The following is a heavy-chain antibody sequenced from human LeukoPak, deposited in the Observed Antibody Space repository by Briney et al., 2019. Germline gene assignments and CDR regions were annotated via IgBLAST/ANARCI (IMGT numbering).Heavy chain of an antibody. V-gene: IGHV3-21*01. CDR2: ISTSSSDI. CDR3: ATTYYYDSSGHLFDY. CDR1: GFTFSPYR. J-gene: IGHJ4*02. D-gene: IGHD3-22*01. Sequence: GGSLRLSCAASGFTFSPYRMNWVRQAQGKGLEWVSSISTSSSDISYADSLKGRFAISRDNPNNSLYLQMNSLRAEDTAVYYCATTYYYDSSGHLFDYWGQGTLVPVSS.